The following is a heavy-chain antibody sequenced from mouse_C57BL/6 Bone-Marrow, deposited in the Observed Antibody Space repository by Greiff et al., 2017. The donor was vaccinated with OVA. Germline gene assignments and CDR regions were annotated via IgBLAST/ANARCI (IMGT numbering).Heavy chain of an antibody. D-gene: IGHD2-1*01. CDR1: GFSFSSYA. Sequence: DVKLVESGAGLVKPGGSLKLSCAASGFSFSSYAMSWVHQTPEKRLEWVAYISSGGDYIYYADTVKGRFTISRDNAKNTLYLQISSLKSVDRAMYYYTRLLDAMDYWGQGASVSVSS. CDR2: ISSGGDYI. CDR3: TRLLDAMDY. J-gene: IGHJ4*01. V-gene: IGHV5-9-1*02.